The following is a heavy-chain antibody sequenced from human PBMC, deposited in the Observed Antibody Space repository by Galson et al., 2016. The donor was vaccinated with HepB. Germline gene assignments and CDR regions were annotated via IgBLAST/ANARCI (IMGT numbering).Heavy chain of an antibody. Sequence: SLRLSCAASGFTFGDYAMSWVRQAPGKGLEWVGFIRIKAYGETTEYAASVKGRSTISRDDSKSIAYLQMSSLRTEDTALYYCTRVGNDYSNYGAFDYWGQGTLVTVSS. D-gene: IGHD4-11*01. CDR2: IRIKAYGETT. CDR3: TRVGNDYSNYGAFDY. CDR1: GFTFGDYA. J-gene: IGHJ4*02. V-gene: IGHV3-49*04.